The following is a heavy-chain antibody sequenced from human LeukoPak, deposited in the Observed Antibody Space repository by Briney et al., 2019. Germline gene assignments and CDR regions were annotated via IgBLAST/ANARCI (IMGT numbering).Heavy chain of an antibody. CDR2: LFSGRTT. D-gene: IGHD4-17*01. CDR1: AGSISSTSHH. J-gene: IGHJ3*02. V-gene: IGHV4-39*01. CDR3: ARFDYGDYFAFDI. Sequence: PSETLSLTCTVSAGSISSTSHHWGWIRQSPGKGLEWIGSLFSGRTTYYNPSLDSRVTISVDTSKNQFSLKLSSVTAADTAVYYCARFDYGDYFAFDIWGQGTMVTVSS.